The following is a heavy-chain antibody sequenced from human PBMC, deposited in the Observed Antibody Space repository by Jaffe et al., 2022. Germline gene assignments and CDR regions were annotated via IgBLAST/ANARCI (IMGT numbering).Heavy chain of an antibody. CDR1: GGTFSSYA. CDR3: ARGIAAAGTVERYYYMDV. J-gene: IGHJ6*03. Sequence: QVQLVQSGAEVKKPGSSVKVSCKASGGTFSSYAISWVRQAPGQGLEWMGGIIPIFGTANYAQKFQGRVTITTDESTSTAYMELSSLRSEDTAVYYCARGIAAAGTVERYYYMDVWGKGTTVTVSS. D-gene: IGHD6-13*01. V-gene: IGHV1-69*05. CDR2: IIPIFGTA.